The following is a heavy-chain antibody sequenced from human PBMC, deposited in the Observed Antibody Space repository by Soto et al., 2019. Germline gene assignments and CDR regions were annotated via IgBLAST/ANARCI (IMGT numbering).Heavy chain of an antibody. CDR1: GFTFSSYS. CDR3: ARDIGSGWYYFDY. Sequence: EVQLVESGGDLVQPGGSLRLSCAASGFTFSSYSMNWVRQAPGKGLEWVSYITPSSDTIYYADSVKGRFTISRDNGKNSLYLQMNRLRDEDTAVYYCARDIGSGWYYFDYWGQGKMVIVSS. V-gene: IGHV3-48*02. D-gene: IGHD6-19*01. J-gene: IGHJ4*02. CDR2: ITPSSDTI.